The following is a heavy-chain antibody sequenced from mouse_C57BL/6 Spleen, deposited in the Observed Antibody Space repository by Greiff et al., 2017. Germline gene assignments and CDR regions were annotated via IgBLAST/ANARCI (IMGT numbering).Heavy chain of an antibody. Sequence: QVQLKQSGAELVRPGSSVKLSCKASGYTFTSYWMHWVKQRPIQGLEWIGNIDPSDSETHYNQKFKDKATLTVDKSSSTAYMQLSSLTSEDSAVYYCASDDGYWFAYWGQGTLVTVSA. CDR3: ASDDGYWFAY. D-gene: IGHD2-3*01. CDR1: GYTFTSYW. J-gene: IGHJ3*01. CDR2: IDPSDSET. V-gene: IGHV1-52*01.